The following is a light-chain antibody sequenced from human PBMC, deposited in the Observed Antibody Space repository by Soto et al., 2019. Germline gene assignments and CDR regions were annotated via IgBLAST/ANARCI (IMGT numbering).Light chain of an antibody. V-gene: IGLV1-44*01. Sequence: QSVLTQPPSASGTPGQRVTISCSGRSSNLGSNTVNWYQQLPGTAPKLLIYSNNQRPSGVPDRFSGSKSGTSASLAISGLQSEDEADYYCAAWDDSLNDYVFGTGTQLTVL. CDR2: SNN. CDR1: SSNLGSNT. J-gene: IGLJ1*01. CDR3: AAWDDSLNDYV.